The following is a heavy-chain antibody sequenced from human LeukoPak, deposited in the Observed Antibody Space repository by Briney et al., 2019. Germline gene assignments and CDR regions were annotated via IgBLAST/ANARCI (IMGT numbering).Heavy chain of an antibody. CDR1: GYTFTSDD. V-gene: IGHV1-8*01. CDR3: ASIKFSSRLEPGWFPL. D-gene: IGHD3-10*01. J-gene: IGHJ4*02. CDR2: MNPNSGNT. Sequence: ASVRVSYKASGYTFTSDDINGVRQATGQGLEWMGWMNPNSGNTGYAQKFQGRVTMTRNTSISTAYMELSSLRSEDTAVYYCASIKFSSRLEPGWFPLWGQGTLVTVSS.